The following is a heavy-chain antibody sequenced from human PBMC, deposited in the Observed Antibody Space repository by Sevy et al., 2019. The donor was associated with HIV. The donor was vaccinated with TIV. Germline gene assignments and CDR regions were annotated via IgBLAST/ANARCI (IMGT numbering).Heavy chain of an antibody. CDR1: GYTFTNYH. CDR2: ITPKNGDT. V-gene: IGHV1-18*01. Sequence: ASVKVSCKASGYTFTNYHITWVRQAPGQGLEWMGRITPKNGDTNYAQRLQGRVTRTPDTSTGTVYMELRSLRSDDTAVYYCARAPSGSQGPGQYFHHWGQGTLVTVSS. CDR3: ARAPSGSQGPGQYFHH. D-gene: IGHD1-26*01. J-gene: IGHJ1*01.